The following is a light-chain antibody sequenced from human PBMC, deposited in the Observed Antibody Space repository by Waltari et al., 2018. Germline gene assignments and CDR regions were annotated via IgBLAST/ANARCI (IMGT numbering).Light chain of an antibody. V-gene: IGLV2-8*01. J-gene: IGLJ3*02. CDR3: SSYAATYNLV. CDR2: EIT. Sequence: QSALTQPPSASGSPGQSITIACPGTSSDVGGSHFFSWYQQYPGKAPKLIIYEITKRPSGVPDRFSGSKSGNTASLTVSGLQPEDEAEYFCSSYAATYNLVFGGGTKLTV. CDR1: SSDVGGSHF.